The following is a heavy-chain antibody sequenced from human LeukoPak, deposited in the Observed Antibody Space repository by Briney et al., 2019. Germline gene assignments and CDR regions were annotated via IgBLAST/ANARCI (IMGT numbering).Heavy chain of an antibody. CDR1: GYTLTELS. CDR3: ARVAYGSGSSHFDY. Sequence: ASVKVSCKVSGYTLTELSMHWVRQAPGKGLEWMGGFDPEDGETIYAQKFQGRVTMTEDTSTDTAYMELSSLRSEDTAMYYCARVAYGSGSSHFDYWGQGTLVTVSS. D-gene: IGHD3-10*01. CDR2: FDPEDGET. J-gene: IGHJ4*02. V-gene: IGHV1-24*01.